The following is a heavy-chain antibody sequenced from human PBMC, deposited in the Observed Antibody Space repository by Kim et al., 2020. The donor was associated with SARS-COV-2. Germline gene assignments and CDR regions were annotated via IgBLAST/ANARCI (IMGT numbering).Heavy chain of an antibody. D-gene: IGHD3-3*01. CDR1: GFTFDDCT. J-gene: IGHJ5*01. Sequence: GGSLRLSCAASGFTFDDCTMHWVRQTPGKGLEWIFLISGDGDIIYYADSVKGRFTISRDNSKNSLYLQMNSLRTEDTATYYCAKEGSEWFWRWFDSWGQGTLVTVSS. CDR2: ISGDGDII. CDR3: AKEGSEWFWRWFDS. V-gene: IGHV3-43*02.